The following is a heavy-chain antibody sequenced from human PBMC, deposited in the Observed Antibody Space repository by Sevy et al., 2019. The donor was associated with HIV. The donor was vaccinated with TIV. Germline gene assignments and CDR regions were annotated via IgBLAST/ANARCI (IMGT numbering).Heavy chain of an antibody. CDR3: ARVPTYYYGSATYCDY. J-gene: IGHJ4*02. CDR2: IGIYNGNA. V-gene: IGHV1-18*01. D-gene: IGHD3-10*01. CDR1: GYTFASNG. Sequence: ASVKVSCKASGYTFASNGISWVRQAPGQGLEWMGWIGIYNGNAKSAQKFQGRVTMTTDTSTSTAYMELGSLRSDDTAVYYLARVPTYYYGSATYCDYWGQGTLVTVSS.